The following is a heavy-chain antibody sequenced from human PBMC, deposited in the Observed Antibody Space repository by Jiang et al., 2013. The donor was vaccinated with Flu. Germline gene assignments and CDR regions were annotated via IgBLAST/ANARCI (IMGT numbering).Heavy chain of an antibody. J-gene: IGHJ5*02. Sequence: KSRVAISLDTSKNHFSLTLSSVTAADTAVYYCARRLGGSSEFDPWGQGTLVTVSS. V-gene: IGHV4-39*02. CDR3: ARRLGGSSEFDP. D-gene: IGHD6-6*01.